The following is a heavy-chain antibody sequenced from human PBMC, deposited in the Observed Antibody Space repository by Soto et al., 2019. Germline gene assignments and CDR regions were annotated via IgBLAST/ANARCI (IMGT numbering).Heavy chain of an antibody. V-gene: IGHV1-2*02. Sequence: WASVKVSCKASGYTFTGYYMHWVRQAPGQGLEWMGWINPNSGGTNYAQKFQGRVTMTRDTSISTAYMELSRLRSDDTAVYYCAREYYDILTGYWPHYGMDVWGQGTTVTVSS. CDR1: GYTFTGYY. CDR3: AREYYDILTGYWPHYGMDV. CDR2: INPNSGGT. J-gene: IGHJ6*02. D-gene: IGHD3-9*01.